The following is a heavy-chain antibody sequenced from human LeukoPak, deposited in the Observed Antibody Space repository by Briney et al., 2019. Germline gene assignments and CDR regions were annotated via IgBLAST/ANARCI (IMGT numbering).Heavy chain of an antibody. CDR2: IYYSGSS. CDR3: ARDRYGGNSGEFDY. CDR1: GYSISSGYY. Sequence: PSETLSLTCTVSGYSISSGYYWSWIRQPPGKGLEWIGYIYYSGSSNYNPSLKSRVTISVDTSKNQFSLKLSSVTAADTAVYYCARDRYGGNSGEFDYWGQGTLVTVST. D-gene: IGHD4-23*01. V-gene: IGHV4-61*01. J-gene: IGHJ4*02.